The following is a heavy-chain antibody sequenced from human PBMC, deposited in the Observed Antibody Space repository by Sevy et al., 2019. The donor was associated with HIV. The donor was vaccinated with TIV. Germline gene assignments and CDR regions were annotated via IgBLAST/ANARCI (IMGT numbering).Heavy chain of an antibody. CDR1: GYTFTGYY. CDR3: ARVDSSGYVYYYYGMDV. J-gene: IGHJ6*02. D-gene: IGHD3-22*01. CDR2: INPNSGGT. V-gene: IGHV1-2*02. Sequence: ASVKVSCKASGYTFTGYYMHWVRQAPGQGLEWMGWINPNSGGTNYAQKLQGRVTMTRDTSISTAYMELSRLRSDDTAVYYCARVDSSGYVYYYYGMDVWGQGTTVTVSS.